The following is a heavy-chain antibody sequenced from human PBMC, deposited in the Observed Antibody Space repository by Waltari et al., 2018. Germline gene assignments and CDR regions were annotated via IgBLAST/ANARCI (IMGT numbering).Heavy chain of an antibody. V-gene: IGHV1-69*04. J-gene: IGHJ4*02. CDR1: GGTFSSYA. CDR3: ARDDGGYYGSGRSYYFDY. Sequence: QVQLVQSGAEVKKPGSSVKVSCKASGGTFSSYAISWVRQAPGQGLEWMGRILPILGIANDAQKFQGRVTITADESTSTAYMELSSLRSEDTAVYYCARDDGGYYGSGRSYYFDYWGQGTLVTVSS. D-gene: IGHD3-10*01. CDR2: ILPILGIA.